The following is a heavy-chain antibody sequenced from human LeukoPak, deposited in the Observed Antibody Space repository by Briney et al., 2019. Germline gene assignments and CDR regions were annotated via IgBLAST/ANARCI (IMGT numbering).Heavy chain of an antibody. Sequence: SETLSLTCTVSGGSISSYYWSWVRQPPGKGLEWIGYIYHSGSTYYNPSLKSRVTISVDRSKNQFSLKLSSVTAADTAVYYCARAIAARPDYWGQGTLVTVSS. V-gene: IGHV4-59*12. CDR1: GGSISSYY. CDR2: IYHSGST. CDR3: ARAIAARPDY. J-gene: IGHJ4*02. D-gene: IGHD6-6*01.